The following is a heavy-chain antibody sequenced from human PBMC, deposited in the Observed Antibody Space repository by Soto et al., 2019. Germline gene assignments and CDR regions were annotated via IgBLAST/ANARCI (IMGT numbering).Heavy chain of an antibody. Sequence: SVKLSCKASGFTFTSSAMQWVRQARGQRLEWIGWIVVGSGNTNYAQKFQERVTITRDMSTSTAYMELSSLRSEDTAVYYCAADGANAFYIWGKGTMVTVAS. CDR3: AADGANAFYI. CDR2: IVVGSGNT. CDR1: GFTFTSSA. J-gene: IGHJ3*02. V-gene: IGHV1-58*02.